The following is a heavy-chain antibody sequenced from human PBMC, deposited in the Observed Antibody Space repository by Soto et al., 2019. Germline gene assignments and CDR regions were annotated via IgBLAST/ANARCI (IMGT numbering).Heavy chain of an antibody. J-gene: IGHJ5*02. D-gene: IGHD6-13*01. CDR3: ARGRRGSSWYSHWFDP. CDR1: GGSFSGYY. V-gene: IGHV4-34*01. CDR2: INHSGST. Sequence: QVQLQQWGAGLLKPSETLSLTCAVYGGSFSGYYWSWIRQPPGKGLEWLGEINHSGSTNYNPSLKSRVTISVDTSKNQFSLKLSSVTAADTAVYYCARGRRGSSWYSHWFDPWGQGTLVTVSS.